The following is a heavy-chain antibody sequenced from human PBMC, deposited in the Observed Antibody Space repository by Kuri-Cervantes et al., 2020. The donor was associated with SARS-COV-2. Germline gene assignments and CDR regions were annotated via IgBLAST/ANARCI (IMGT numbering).Heavy chain of an antibody. J-gene: IGHJ4*02. CDR1: GYTFTSYA. V-gene: IGHV1-18*01. CDR2: ISAYNGNT. Sequence: ASVKVSCKASGYTFTSYAMHWVRQAPGQRLEWMGWISAYNGNTNYAQKLQGRVTMTTDTSTSTAYMELRSLRSDDTAVYYCARVFYRDCRTNRHSMAGYYFDYWGQGTLVTVSS. D-gene: IGHD2-21*01. CDR3: ARVFYRDCRTNRHSMAGYYFDY.